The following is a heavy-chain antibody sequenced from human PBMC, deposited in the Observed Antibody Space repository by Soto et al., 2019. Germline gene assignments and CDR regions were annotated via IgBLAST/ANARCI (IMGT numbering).Heavy chain of an antibody. V-gene: IGHV3-33*01. J-gene: IGHJ4*02. CDR1: GFTFSSYG. D-gene: IGHD1-7*01. CDR2: IWYDGSNK. Sequence: GGSLRLSCAASGFTFSSYGMHWVRQAPGKGLEWVAVIWYDGSNKYYADSVKGRFTISRDNSKNTLYLQMNSLRAEDTAVYYCARDTYNWNYLAPFPVIDVDYWGQGTLVTVSS. CDR3: ARDTYNWNYLAPFPVIDVDY.